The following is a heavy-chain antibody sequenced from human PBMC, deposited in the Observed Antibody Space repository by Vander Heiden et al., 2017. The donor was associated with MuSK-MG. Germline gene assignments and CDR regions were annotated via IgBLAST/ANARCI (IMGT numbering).Heavy chain of an antibody. CDR1: GVSITSSSYY. V-gene: IGHV4-39*01. CDR2: AYYRGNT. D-gene: IGHD3-3*01. Sequence: QLQPEEPGPGLLKPSETLSLTCTVSGVSITSSSYYWGWIRQSPGGELEWIGCAYYRGNTYYNPSLRNRAAISLDTPKKQFTLKLTSVTAADTAIYYCARTLRTLSRGYYFDSWGQGTQVFVSS. CDR3: ARTLRTLSRGYYFDS. J-gene: IGHJ4*02.